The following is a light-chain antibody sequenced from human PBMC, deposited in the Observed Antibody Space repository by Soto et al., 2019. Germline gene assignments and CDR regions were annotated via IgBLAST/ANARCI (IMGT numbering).Light chain of an antibody. V-gene: IGLV1-44*01. CDR3: AAWDDSLSGRV. Sequence: QSVLTQPPSASGTPGQRVTISCSGSTSNVGTNSVDWYQQLPGTAPKLLICRSDQRPSGVPDRFSGSKSGTSASLAISGLQYEDEADYYCAAWDDSLSGRVFGTGTKVTVL. CDR2: RSD. J-gene: IGLJ1*01. CDR1: TSNVGTNS.